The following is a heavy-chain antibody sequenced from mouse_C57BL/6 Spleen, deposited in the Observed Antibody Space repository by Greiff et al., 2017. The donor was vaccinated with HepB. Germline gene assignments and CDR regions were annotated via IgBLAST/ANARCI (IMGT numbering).Heavy chain of an antibody. CDR3: ARERYYGSSLAWFAY. D-gene: IGHD1-1*01. J-gene: IGHJ3*01. CDR2: IHPNSGST. CDR1: GYTFTSYW. V-gene: IGHV1-64*01. Sequence: QVQLQQPGAELVKPGASVKLSCKASGYTFTSYWMHWVKQRPGQGLEWIGMIHPNSGSTNYNEKFKSKATLTVDKSSSTAYMQLSSLTSEDSAVYYWARERYYGSSLAWFAYWGQGTLVTVSA.